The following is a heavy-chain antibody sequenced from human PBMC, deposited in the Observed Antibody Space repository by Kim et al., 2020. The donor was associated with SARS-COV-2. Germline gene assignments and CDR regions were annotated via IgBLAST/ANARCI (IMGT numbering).Heavy chain of an antibody. Sequence: SETLSLTCTVSGGSISSSSYYWGWIRQPPGKGLEWIGSIYYSGSTYYNPSLKSRVTISVDTSKNQFSLKLSSVTAADTAVYYCARYFKMDIVVVVAASRVEWFDPWGQGTLVTVSS. CDR1: GGSISSSSYY. CDR2: IYYSGST. V-gene: IGHV4-39*01. D-gene: IGHD2-15*01. J-gene: IGHJ5*02. CDR3: ARYFKMDIVVVVAASRVEWFDP.